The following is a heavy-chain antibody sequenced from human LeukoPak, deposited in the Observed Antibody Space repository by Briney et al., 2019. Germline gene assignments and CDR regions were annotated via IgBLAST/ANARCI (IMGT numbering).Heavy chain of an antibody. Sequence: PGGSLRLSCAVSGFTFSSYNMNWVRQAPGKGLEWVSSISSTTSYIYYADSVKGRFTISRDNAKNSLYLQMNSLRAEDTAVYYCARGSPENIATRPTILDYWGQGTLVTVSS. CDR3: ARGSPENIATRPTILDY. CDR1: GFTFSSYN. D-gene: IGHD6-6*01. V-gene: IGHV3-21*01. CDR2: ISSTTSYI. J-gene: IGHJ4*02.